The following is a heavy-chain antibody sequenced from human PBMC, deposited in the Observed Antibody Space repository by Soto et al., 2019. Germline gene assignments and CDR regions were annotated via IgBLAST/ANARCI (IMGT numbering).Heavy chain of an antibody. V-gene: IGHV1-18*01. Sequence: VKVSCKASGYTFTSYGISWVRQAPGQGLEWMGWISAYNGNTNYAQKLQGRVTMTTDTSTSTAYMELRSLRSDDTAVYYCASLVVVPAAIHTGSFDIWGQGTMVTVSS. CDR3: ASLVVVPAAIHTGSFDI. D-gene: IGHD2-2*02. J-gene: IGHJ3*02. CDR1: GYTFTSYG. CDR2: ISAYNGNT.